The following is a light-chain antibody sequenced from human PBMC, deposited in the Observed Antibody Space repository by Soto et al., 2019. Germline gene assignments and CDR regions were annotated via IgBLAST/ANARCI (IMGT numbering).Light chain of an antibody. CDR2: TNN. V-gene: IGLV1-44*01. J-gene: IGLJ1*01. CDR3: AGWDDSLNGLYV. Sequence: VLTQPPSASGTPGQRVTISCSGSSSNIGSNTVNWYQQLPGTAPKLLIHTNNERPSGVPDRFSGSKSGTSASLAISGLQSEDEADYYCAGWDDSLNGLYVFGTGTKVTVL. CDR1: SSNIGSNT.